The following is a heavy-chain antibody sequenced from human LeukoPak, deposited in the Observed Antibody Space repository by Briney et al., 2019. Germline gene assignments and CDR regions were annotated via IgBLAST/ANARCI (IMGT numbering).Heavy chain of an antibody. J-gene: IGHJ4*02. CDR2: INYSGRS. V-gene: IGHV4-34*01. CDR3: ARNREPAATIDY. CDR1: GESFSGYY. D-gene: IGHD2-2*01. Sequence: PSETLSHTCAVYGESFSGYYWNWIRQPPGKGLEWIGEINYSGRSNYNPSLKSRVTISVDTSKNQISLKLTSVTAANTAVYYCARNREPAATIDYWGQGTLVTVSS.